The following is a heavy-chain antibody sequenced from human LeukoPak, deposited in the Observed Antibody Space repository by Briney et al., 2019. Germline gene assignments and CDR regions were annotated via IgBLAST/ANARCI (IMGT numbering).Heavy chain of an antibody. CDR1: GFTFSTYW. J-gene: IGHJ1*01. CDR2: IKSDGST. V-gene: IGHV3-74*01. D-gene: IGHD3-22*01. Sequence: GGSLRLSCAASGFTFSTYWMHWVRQAPGKGLVWVSRIKSDGSTNYADSVKGRFTISRDNAKNAVSLQMNSLRPEDTGVYYCARAPSEIGGYYPEYFRHWGQGTLVTVSS. CDR3: ARAPSEIGGYYPEYFRH.